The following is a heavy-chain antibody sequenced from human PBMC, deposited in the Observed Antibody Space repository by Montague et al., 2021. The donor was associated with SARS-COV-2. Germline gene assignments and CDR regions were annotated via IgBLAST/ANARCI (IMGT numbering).Heavy chain of an antibody. Sequence: SETLSLTCVVSGGSIISTNWWSWVRQPPGKGLEWFGQIYHSGSTNYHPSLRSRVTMSVDKSKNQFSLILKSATAADTAVDYCARDSPQGITSVGPGFWGQGTLVIVSS. J-gene: IGHJ4*02. V-gene: IGHV4-4*02. CDR1: GGSIISTNW. D-gene: IGHD4-23*01. CDR2: IYHSGST. CDR3: ARDSPQGITSVGPGF.